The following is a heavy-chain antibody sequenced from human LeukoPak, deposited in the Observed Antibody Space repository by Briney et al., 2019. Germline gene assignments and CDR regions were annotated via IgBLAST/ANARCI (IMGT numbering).Heavy chain of an antibody. Sequence: SVKVSCKASGGTFSSYAISWVRQAPGQGLEWMGGIIPIFGTANYAQKFQGRVMITADESTSTAYMELSSLRSEDTAVYYCARVSRYSGYGGGYYYMDVWGKGTTVTVSS. D-gene: IGHD5-12*01. CDR1: GGTFSSYA. J-gene: IGHJ6*03. CDR3: ARVSRYSGYGGGYYYMDV. CDR2: IIPIFGTA. V-gene: IGHV1-69*13.